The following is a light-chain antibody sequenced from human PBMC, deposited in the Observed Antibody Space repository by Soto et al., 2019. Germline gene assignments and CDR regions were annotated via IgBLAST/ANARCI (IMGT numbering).Light chain of an antibody. Sequence: QAVVTQEPSLTVSPGGTVTLTCGSSTGAVTSGHYPHWFQQKSGQAPRTLIYDTNNRHSWTPARFSGSLLGGKGALTLSDAQPDDEADYYCLLIYPGGEEVFGTGTKVTVL. CDR1: TGAVTSGHY. V-gene: IGLV7-46*01. CDR3: LLIYPGGEEV. J-gene: IGLJ1*01. CDR2: DTN.